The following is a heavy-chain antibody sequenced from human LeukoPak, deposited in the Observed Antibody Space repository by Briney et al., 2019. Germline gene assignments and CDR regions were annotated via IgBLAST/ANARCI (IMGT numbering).Heavy chain of an antibody. Sequence: ASVKVSCKASGYTFTSYYMHWVRQAPGQGLEWLGIINPIGGGTTYAQKFQGRVTMTRDMSTSTVYMELSSLISEDTAVYYCAPSSSWGSSDPWGQGTLVTVSS. V-gene: IGHV1-46*01. CDR3: APSSSWGSSDP. CDR1: GYTFTSYY. D-gene: IGHD6-13*01. CDR2: INPIGGGT. J-gene: IGHJ5*02.